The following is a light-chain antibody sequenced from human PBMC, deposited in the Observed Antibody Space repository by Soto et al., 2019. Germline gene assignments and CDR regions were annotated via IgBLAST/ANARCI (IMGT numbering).Light chain of an antibody. Sequence: DIQLTQSPSFLSASVGDRVTITCRASQGISSYLAWYQQKPGKAPKLLIYAASTLQSGVPSRFSGSGSGTEFTLTISSLQPEDFPTYYRQQLNSYPLTSGGGTKVDIX. V-gene: IGKV1-9*01. CDR2: AAS. CDR3: QQLNSYPLT. J-gene: IGKJ4*01. CDR1: QGISSY.